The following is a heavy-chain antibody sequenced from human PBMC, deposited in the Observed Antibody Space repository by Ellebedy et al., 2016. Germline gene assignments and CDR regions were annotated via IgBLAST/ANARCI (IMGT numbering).Heavy chain of an antibody. CDR2: MNQDGIEI. V-gene: IGHV3-7*01. CDR3: GRGNTIPGPEPLDY. CDR1: GFRYSAFW. Sequence: GGSLRLSCAASGFRYSAFWMSWVSQAPGKGLEWVANMNQDGIEIYYVDSVKGRFTIPRGNSKNTVYLQMNSLRAEDTAVYFCGRGNTIPGPEPLDYWGQGTLVTVSS. D-gene: IGHD1-14*01. J-gene: IGHJ4*02.